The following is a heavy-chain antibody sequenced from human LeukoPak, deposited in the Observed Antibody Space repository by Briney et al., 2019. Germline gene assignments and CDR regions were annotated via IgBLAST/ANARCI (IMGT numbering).Heavy chain of an antibody. V-gene: IGHV1-46*01. CDR3: ARDGPAYCSSTSCYPDDPLPNDY. D-gene: IGHD2-2*01. CDR2: INPSGGST. Sequence: RASVKVSCKASGYTFTSYYMHWVRQAPGQGLEWMGIINPSGGSTSYAQKFQGRVTKTRDTSTSTVYMELSSLRSEDTAVYYCARDGPAYCSSTSCYPDDPLPNDYRGQGTLVTVSS. CDR1: GYTFTSYY. J-gene: IGHJ4*02.